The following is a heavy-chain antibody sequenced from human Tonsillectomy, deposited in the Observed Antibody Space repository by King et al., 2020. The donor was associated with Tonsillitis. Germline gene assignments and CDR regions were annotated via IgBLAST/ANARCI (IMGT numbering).Heavy chain of an antibody. CDR1: GFTFSSYA. D-gene: IGHD3-22*01. CDR2: ISGSGGST. V-gene: IGHV3-23*04. CDR3: AKGSYYYDSSGYYYRYWYFDL. Sequence: VQLVESGGGLVQPGGSLRLSCAASGFTFSSYAMSWVRQAPGKGLEWVSAISGSGGSTYYADSVKGRFTISRDNSKNTLYLQRNSLRAEDTAVYYCAKGSYYYDSSGYYYRYWYFDLWGRGTLVTVSS. J-gene: IGHJ2*01.